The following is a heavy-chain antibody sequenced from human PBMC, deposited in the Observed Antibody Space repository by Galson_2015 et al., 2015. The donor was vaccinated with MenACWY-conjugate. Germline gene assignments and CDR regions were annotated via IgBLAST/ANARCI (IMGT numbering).Heavy chain of an antibody. V-gene: IGHV3-53*01. D-gene: IGHD2-21*01. CDR1: GFSVTSHF. CDR2: LYDDGTS. Sequence: SLRLSCAAYGFSVTSHFMGWVRQAPGKGLEWVALLYDDGTSRYADSVKGRFTISRDTLRNSLSLQMHGLRAEDTAMYFCAKIVRHPVGPYVDSWGQG. CDR3: AKIVRHPVGPYVDS. J-gene: IGHJ4*02.